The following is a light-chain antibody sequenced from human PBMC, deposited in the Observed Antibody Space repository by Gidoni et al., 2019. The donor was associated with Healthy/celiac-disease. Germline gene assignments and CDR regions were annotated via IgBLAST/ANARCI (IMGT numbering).Light chain of an antibody. CDR2: DTS. CDR1: TGAVPSGHY. CDR3: LLSYSGARYWV. V-gene: IGLV7-46*01. Sequence: VTQEPSLTVSPGGTVTLPCGSSTGAVPSGHYPYWFQQKPGQAPRTLIYDTSNKHSWTPARFSGSLLGGKAALTLSGAQPEDEAEYYCLLSYSGARYWVFGGGTKLTVL. J-gene: IGLJ3*02.